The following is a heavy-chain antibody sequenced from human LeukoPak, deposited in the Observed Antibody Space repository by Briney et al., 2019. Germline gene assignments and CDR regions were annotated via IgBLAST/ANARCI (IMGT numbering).Heavy chain of an antibody. J-gene: IGHJ4*02. D-gene: IGHD5-12*01. CDR3: ARARQATVDY. V-gene: IGHV4-59*01. CDR1: GGSISSYY. CDR2: IYYSGST. Sequence: SETLSLTCTVSGGSISSYYWSWIRQPPGKGLEWIGYIYYSGSTNYNPSLKSRVTISVDTSKNQFSLKLSSVTAADTAVYYCARARQATVDYWDQGTLVTVSS.